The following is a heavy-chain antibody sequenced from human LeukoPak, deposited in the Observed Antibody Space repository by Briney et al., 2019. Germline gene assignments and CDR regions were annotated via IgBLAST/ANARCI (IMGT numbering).Heavy chain of an antibody. V-gene: IGHV1-2*04. CDR2: INPNSGGT. D-gene: IGHD6-19*01. J-gene: IGHJ3*02. CDR1: GYTFTGYY. Sequence: GASVKVSCKASGYTFTGYYMHWVRQAPGQGLEWMGWINPNSGGTNYAQKFQGWVTMTRDTSISTAYMELSRLRSDDTAVYYCARDRDSSGWYGNAFDIWGQGTMVTVSS. CDR3: ARDRDSSGWYGNAFDI.